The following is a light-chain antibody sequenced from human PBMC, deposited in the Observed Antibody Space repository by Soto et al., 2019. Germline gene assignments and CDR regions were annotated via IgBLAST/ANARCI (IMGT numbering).Light chain of an antibody. Sequence: EIVMTQSAATLSVSPGERATLSCRASPSASSNLAWYQQKPGQAPRLLIYGASTRANGIPARISGSGSGTEFTLTISSLQSEDFAVYYCQQYNNCPPALAFGQGTKVEIK. J-gene: IGKJ1*01. CDR1: PSASSN. CDR3: QQYNNCPPALA. V-gene: IGKV3-15*01. CDR2: GAS.